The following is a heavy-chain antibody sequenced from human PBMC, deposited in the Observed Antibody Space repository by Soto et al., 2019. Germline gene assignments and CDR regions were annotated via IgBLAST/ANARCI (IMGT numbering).Heavy chain of an antibody. Sequence: GGSLRLSCAASGFTFSSYAMSWVRQAPGKGLEWVSAISGSGGSTYYADSVKGRFTISRDNSKNTLYLQMNSLRAEDTAVYYCAKTLDYYDILTGYYVGYYFDYWGQGTLVTVSS. CDR2: ISGSGGST. V-gene: IGHV3-23*01. CDR3: AKTLDYYDILTGYYVGYYFDY. J-gene: IGHJ4*02. D-gene: IGHD3-9*01. CDR1: GFTFSSYA.